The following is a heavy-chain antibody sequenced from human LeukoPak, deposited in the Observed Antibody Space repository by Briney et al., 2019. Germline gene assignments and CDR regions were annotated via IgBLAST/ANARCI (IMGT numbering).Heavy chain of an antibody. CDR1: GGSISSTSYY. Sequence: LSETLSLTCIVSGGSISSTSYYWGWIRQSPGKGLEWIGYIYHSGSTYYNPSLKSRVTISVDRSKNQFSLKLSSVTAADTAVYYCARFADRPRYYFDYRGQGTLVTVSS. CDR2: IYHSGST. V-gene: IGHV4-39*07. D-gene: IGHD3-10*01. CDR3: ARFADRPRYYFDY. J-gene: IGHJ4*02.